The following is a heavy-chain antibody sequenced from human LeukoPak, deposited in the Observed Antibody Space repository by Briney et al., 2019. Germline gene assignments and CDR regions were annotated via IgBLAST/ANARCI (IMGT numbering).Heavy chain of an antibody. D-gene: IGHD6-19*01. CDR3: ARLSPPVAVDY. J-gene: IGHJ4*02. Sequence: GGSLRLSCAAPGFTFSSYSMNWVRQAPGEGLEWVSSISSSSSYIYYADSVKGRFTISRDNAKNSLYLQMNSLRAEDTAVYYCARLSPPVAVDYWGQGTLVTVSS. V-gene: IGHV3-21*01. CDR2: ISSSSSYI. CDR1: GFTFSSYS.